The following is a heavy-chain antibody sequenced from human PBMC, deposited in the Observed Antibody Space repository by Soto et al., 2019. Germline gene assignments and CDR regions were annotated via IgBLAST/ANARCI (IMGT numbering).Heavy chain of an antibody. D-gene: IGHD2-2*01. V-gene: IGHV4-30-2*01. Sequence: PSETLSLNCTVSGVSISSGGCCWMCIRQPPGKGLEWIVDMYHIGSXXXNXSXKSRXXXXXXSXKKXFSLKLSPXXAADTAVYYCARVPDYGGQGILVTISS. CDR3: ARVPDY. CDR1: GVSISSGGCC. J-gene: IGHJ4*02. CDR2: MYHIGSX.